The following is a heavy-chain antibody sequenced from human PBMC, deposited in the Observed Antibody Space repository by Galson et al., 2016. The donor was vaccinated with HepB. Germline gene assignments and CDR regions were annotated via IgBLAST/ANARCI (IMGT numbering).Heavy chain of an antibody. V-gene: IGHV3-23*01. J-gene: IGHJ4*02. CDR3: AKRVTAFSGNFDY. Sequence: SLRLSCAASGFTFSNYAMAWVRQAPGKGLEWVSAINSDAYYTYYADSVKGRLTVSRDDSRDTLYLQMNSLRAEDTAVYYCAKRVTAFSGNFDYWGQGTLVTVSS. CDR2: INSDAYYT. D-gene: IGHD2-21*02. CDR1: GFTFSNYA.